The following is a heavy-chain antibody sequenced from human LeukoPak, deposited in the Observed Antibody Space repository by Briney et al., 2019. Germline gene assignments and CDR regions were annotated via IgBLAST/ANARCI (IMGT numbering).Heavy chain of an antibody. V-gene: IGHV1-46*01. CDR3: ARVLGSPDAFDI. D-gene: IGHD2/OR15-2a*01. CDR2: INPSGGST. Sequence: ASVKVSCKASGYTFTSYYMHWVRQAPGQGLEWMGIINPSGGSTSYAQKFQGRVTMTRDTSTSTVYMELSSLRSEDTAVYCCARVLGSPDAFDIWGQGTMVTVSS. CDR1: GYTFTSYY. J-gene: IGHJ3*02.